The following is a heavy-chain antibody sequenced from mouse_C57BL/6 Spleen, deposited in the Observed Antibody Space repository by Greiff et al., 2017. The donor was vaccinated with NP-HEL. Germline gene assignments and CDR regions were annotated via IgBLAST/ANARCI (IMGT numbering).Heavy chain of an antibody. J-gene: IGHJ2*01. V-gene: IGHV1-7*01. D-gene: IGHD1-1*01. Sequence: VQLVESGAELAKPGASVKLSCKASGYTFTSYWMHWVKQRPGQGLEWIGYINPSSGYTKYNQKFKDKATLTADKSSSTAYMQLSSLTYEDSAVYYCARSYGSSYGYFDYWGQGTTLTVSS. CDR2: INPSSGYT. CDR3: ARSYGSSYGYFDY. CDR1: GYTFTSYW.